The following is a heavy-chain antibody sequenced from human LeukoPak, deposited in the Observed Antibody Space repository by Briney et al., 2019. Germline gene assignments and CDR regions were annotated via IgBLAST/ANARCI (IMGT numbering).Heavy chain of an antibody. J-gene: IGHJ4*02. V-gene: IGHV4-59*01. Sequence: SETLSLTSTVSGGSISSYYWSWIRQPPGKGLEWIGYIYYSGSTNYNPSLKSRVTISVDTSKNQFSLKLSSVTAADTAVYYCARERRHSGWFGELFFDYWGQGTLVTVSS. CDR3: ARERRHSGWFGELFFDY. D-gene: IGHD3-10*01. CDR1: GGSISSYY. CDR2: IYYSGST.